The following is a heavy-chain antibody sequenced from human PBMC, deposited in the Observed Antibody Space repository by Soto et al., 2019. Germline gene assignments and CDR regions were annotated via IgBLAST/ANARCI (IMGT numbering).Heavy chain of an antibody. V-gene: IGHV3-53*04. D-gene: IGHD2-21*02. CDR1: GFTVSSNY. J-gene: IGHJ5*02. CDR2: IYSGGST. CDR3: ARGRDCGGDCPNWFDP. Sequence: EVQLVESGGGLVQPGGSLRLSCAASGFTVSSNYMSWVRQAPGKGLEWVSVIYSGGSTYYADSVKGRFTISRHNSKNTLYLQMNRLRAEDTAVSYCARGRDCGGDCPNWFDPWGQGTLVTVSS.